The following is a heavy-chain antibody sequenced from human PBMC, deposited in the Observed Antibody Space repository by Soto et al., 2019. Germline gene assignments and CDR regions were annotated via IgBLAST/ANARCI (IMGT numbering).Heavy chain of an antibody. CDR1: GGTFSSYA. Sequence: SVKVSCKASGGTFSSYAISWVRQAPGQGLEWMGGIIPIFGTANYAQKFQGRVTITADESTSTAYMELSSLRSEDTAVYYCARNSYGSGSYYHYYYYGMDVWGQGTTVTVSS. CDR3: ARNSYGSGSYYHYYYYGMDV. D-gene: IGHD3-10*01. V-gene: IGHV1-69*13. J-gene: IGHJ6*02. CDR2: IIPIFGTA.